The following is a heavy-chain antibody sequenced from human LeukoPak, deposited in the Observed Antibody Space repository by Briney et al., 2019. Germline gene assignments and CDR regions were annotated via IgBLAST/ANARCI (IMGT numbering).Heavy chain of an antibody. J-gene: IGHJ4*02. D-gene: IGHD6-19*01. V-gene: IGHV3-9*01. CDR1: GFTFDDYA. CDR3: AKVSEYSSGWYFVDY. CDR2: ISWNSGSI. Sequence: GGSLRLSCAASGFTFDDYAMHWVRQAPGKGLEWVSGISWNSGSIGYADSVKGRFTISRDNAKNSLYLQMNSLRAEDTALYYCAKVSEYSSGWYFVDYWGQGTLDTVSS.